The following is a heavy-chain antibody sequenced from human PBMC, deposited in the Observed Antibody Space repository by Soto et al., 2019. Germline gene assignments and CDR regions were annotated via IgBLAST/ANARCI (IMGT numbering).Heavy chain of an antibody. CDR2: TYYRSKWYN. CDR1: GDSVSSNSAA. Sequence: SQTLSLTGAISGDSVSSNSAAWNWIRPSPSRGLEWLGRTYYRSKWYNDYAVSVKSRITINPDTSKNQFSLQLNSVTPEDTAVYYCASGIVGATTLDYYYGMDVWGQGTTVTVSS. J-gene: IGHJ6*02. CDR3: ASGIVGATTLDYYYGMDV. V-gene: IGHV6-1*01. D-gene: IGHD1-26*01.